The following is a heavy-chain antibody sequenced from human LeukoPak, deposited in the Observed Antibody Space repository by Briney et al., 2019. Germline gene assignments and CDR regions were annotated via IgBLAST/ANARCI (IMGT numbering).Heavy chain of an antibody. CDR2: ISGPGTDT. CDR1: GFTFNNSA. D-gene: IGHD3-3*01. J-gene: IGHJ4*02. V-gene: IGHV3-23*01. Sequence: GGSLRLSCAASGFTFNNSAMSWVRQTPGTGLEWVATISGPGTDTYYTDSVKGRLTISRDNSKNTLYLQMNSLRAEDTAVYYCARDLPYDFWSGYSDYWGQGTLVTVSS. CDR3: ARDLPYDFWSGYSDY.